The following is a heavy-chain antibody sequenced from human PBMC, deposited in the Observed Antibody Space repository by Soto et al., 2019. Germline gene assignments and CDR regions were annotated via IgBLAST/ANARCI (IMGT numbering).Heavy chain of an antibody. CDR3: ARTRYYYGSGSYYTYYYYYYMDV. Sequence: SETLSLTCAVYGGSFSGYYWSWIRQPPGKGLEWIGEINHSGSTNYNPSLKSRVTISVDTSKNQFSLKLSSVTAADTAVYYCARTRYYYGSGSYYTYYYYYYMDVWGKGTTVTVS. J-gene: IGHJ6*03. CDR2: INHSGST. CDR1: GGSFSGYY. D-gene: IGHD3-10*01. V-gene: IGHV4-34*01.